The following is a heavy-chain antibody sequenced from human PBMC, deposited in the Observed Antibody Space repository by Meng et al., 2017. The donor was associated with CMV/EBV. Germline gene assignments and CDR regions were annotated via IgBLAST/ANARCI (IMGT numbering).Heavy chain of an antibody. CDR3: ARVRMTRFGVVVAFDY. CDR1: GDSISSGDHC. Sequence: SETLSLTCTVSGDSISSGDHCWSWIRQPPGKGLEWIGYIYHSGSTYNNPSLKSRAIISVDTSKNQFSLRLNSVSAADTAVYYCARVRMTRFGVVVAFDYWGQGTLVTVSS. J-gene: IGHJ4*02. CDR2: IYHSGST. D-gene: IGHD3-3*01. V-gene: IGHV4-30-4*01.